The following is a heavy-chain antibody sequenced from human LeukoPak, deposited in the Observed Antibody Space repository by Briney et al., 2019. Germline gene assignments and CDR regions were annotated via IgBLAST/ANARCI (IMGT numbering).Heavy chain of an antibody. J-gene: IGHJ5*02. CDR3: ARDRADYGGNYNWFDP. V-gene: IGHV1-46*01. CDR2: INPSGGST. Sequence: GVSVKVSCKASGYTFTSYYMHWVRQAPGQGREWMGIINPSGGSTSYAQKFQGRVTMTRDMSTSTVYMELSSLRSEDTAVYYCARDRADYGGNYNWFDPWGQGTLVTVSS. D-gene: IGHD4-23*01. CDR1: GYTFTSYY.